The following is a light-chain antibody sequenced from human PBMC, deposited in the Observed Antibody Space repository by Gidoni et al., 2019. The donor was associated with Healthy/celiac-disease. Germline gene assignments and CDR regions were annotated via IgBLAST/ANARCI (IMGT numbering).Light chain of an antibody. CDR1: SSNIGSNY. CDR3: AAWDDSLSGPV. Sequence: QSVLTQPPSASGTPGQRVTISCSGSSSNIGSNYVYWYQQLPGTAPKLLIYRNNQRPSGFPDRFSGSKSGTSASLAISGLRSEDEAYYYCAAWDDSLSGPVFGGGTKLTVL. CDR2: RNN. V-gene: IGLV1-47*01. J-gene: IGLJ3*02.